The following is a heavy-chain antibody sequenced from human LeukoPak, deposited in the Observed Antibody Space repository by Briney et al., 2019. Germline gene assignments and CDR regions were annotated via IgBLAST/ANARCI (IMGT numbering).Heavy chain of an antibody. J-gene: IGHJ4*02. CDR3: AKLFEWTVTTPFDY. D-gene: IGHD4-17*01. CDR2: ISGSGGST. Sequence: GGSLRLSCAASGFTFSSYAMSWVRQAPGKGLEWVSAISGSGGSTYYAGSVKGRFTISRDNSKNTLYLQMNSLRAEDTAVYYCAKLFEWTVTTPFDYWGQGTLVTVSS. V-gene: IGHV3-23*01. CDR1: GFTFSSYA.